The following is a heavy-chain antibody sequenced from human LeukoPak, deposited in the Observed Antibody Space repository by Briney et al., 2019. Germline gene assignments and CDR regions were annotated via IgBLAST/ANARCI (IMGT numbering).Heavy chain of an antibody. J-gene: IGHJ4*02. CDR2: IYYSGST. V-gene: IGHV4-59*01. CDR1: GGSISSYD. D-gene: IGHD6-13*01. CDR3: ARDSYGRSWAPLDY. Sequence: PSETLSLTCTVSGGSISSYDGIWLRQPPGKGREWIGYIYYSGSTNYHPSLKSRVAMSVDTSKNQFSLKLSSVTAADTAVYYCARDSYGRSWAPLDYWGQGTLVTVSS.